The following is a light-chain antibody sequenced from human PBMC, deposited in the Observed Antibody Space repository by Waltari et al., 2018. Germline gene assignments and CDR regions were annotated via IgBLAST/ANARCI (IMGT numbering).Light chain of an antibody. CDR1: SSDVGDYNY. CDR3: SSYTSSSTLV. Sequence: QSALPQPASVSGSPGQSLTISCPGTSSDVGDYNYVPWYQQHPVKAPKLLIYEVSNRPSGISNRFSGSKSGSTASLTISGLQAEDEADYYCSSYTSSSTLVFGGGTKLTVL. J-gene: IGLJ2*01. V-gene: IGLV2-14*03. CDR2: EVS.